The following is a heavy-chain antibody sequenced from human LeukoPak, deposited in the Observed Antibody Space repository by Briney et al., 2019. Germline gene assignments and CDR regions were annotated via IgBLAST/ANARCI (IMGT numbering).Heavy chain of an antibody. Sequence: SVTVSCKASGGTFSSYAISWVRQAPGQGLEWMGGIIPIFGTANYAQKFQGRVTITTNESTSTAYMELSSLRSEDTAVYYCARLYYDSSGYYNWGQGTLVTVSS. J-gene: IGHJ4*02. CDR3: ARLYYDSSGYYN. V-gene: IGHV1-69*05. CDR1: GGTFSSYA. CDR2: IIPIFGTA. D-gene: IGHD3-22*01.